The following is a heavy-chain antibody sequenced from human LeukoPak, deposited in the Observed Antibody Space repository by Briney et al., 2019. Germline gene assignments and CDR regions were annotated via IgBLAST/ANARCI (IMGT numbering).Heavy chain of an antibody. Sequence: GGSLRLSCAASGFIFSQYSMNWVRQAPGKGLEWASHIRSSSETFYADSVKGRFTISRDNARNSLYLQMNNLRGEDTAIYYCARDAGNSGYGCDLWGQGTLVTVSS. CDR2: IRSSSET. V-gene: IGHV3-48*01. CDR3: ARDAGNSGYGCDL. D-gene: IGHD5-12*01. J-gene: IGHJ5*02. CDR1: GFIFSQYS.